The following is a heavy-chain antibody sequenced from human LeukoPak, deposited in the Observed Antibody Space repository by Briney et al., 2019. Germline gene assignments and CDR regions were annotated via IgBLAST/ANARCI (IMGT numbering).Heavy chain of an antibody. V-gene: IGHV4-59*10. CDR3: ARAGLGWELPRGAFDI. J-gene: IGHJ3*02. Sequence: PSETLSLTCAVYGGSFSSYYWSWIRQPAGKGLEWIGRIYTSGSTNYNPSLKSRVTMSVDTSKNQFSLKLSSVTAADTAAYYCARAGLGWELPRGAFDIWGQGTMVTVSS. CDR1: GGSFSSYY. D-gene: IGHD1-26*01. CDR2: IYTSGST.